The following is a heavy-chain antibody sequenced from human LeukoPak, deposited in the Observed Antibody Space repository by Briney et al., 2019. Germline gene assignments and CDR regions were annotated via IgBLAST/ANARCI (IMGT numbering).Heavy chain of an antibody. J-gene: IGHJ5*02. CDR2: IYYSGST. CDR3: ARVHDILTGYEAETFDP. V-gene: IGHV4-39*07. Sequence: PSETLSLACTVSGGSISSSSYYWGWILQPPGKGLEWIGSIYYSGSTYYNPSLKSRVTISVDTSKHQFSLKLSSVPAADTAVYYCARVHDILTGYEAETFDPWGQGTLVTVSS. CDR1: GGSISSSSYY. D-gene: IGHD3-9*01.